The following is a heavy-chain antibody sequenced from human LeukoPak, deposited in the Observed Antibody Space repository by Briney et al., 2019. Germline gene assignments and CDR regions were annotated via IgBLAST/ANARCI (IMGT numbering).Heavy chain of an antibody. V-gene: IGHV3-30*02. J-gene: IGHJ4*02. D-gene: IGHD6-13*01. CDR3: ATLGLAAAGPTTSFDY. Sequence: GGSLRLSCATSGFTFSSYGMHWVRQAPGKGLEWVAFIRYDGSNKYYADSVKGRFTISRDVSKNTLHLQMNSLRAEDTAVYYCATLGLAAAGPTTSFDYWGQGTLVTVSS. CDR1: GFTFSSYG. CDR2: IRYDGSNK.